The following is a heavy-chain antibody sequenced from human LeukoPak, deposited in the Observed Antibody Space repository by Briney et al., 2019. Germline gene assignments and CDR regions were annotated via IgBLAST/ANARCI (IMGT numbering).Heavy chain of an antibody. CDR3: ARAHSRYGDYVKGGMDV. D-gene: IGHD4-17*01. Sequence: PGGSLRLSCEASGFSFSSYGMPWVRQAPGKGLEWVAVIWFDGSNKYYADSVKGRFTISRDNSKNSLYLQMNSLRAEDTAAYYCARAHSRYGDYVKGGMDVWGQGTTVTVSS. V-gene: IGHV3-33*01. CDR2: IWFDGSNK. J-gene: IGHJ6*02. CDR1: GFSFSSYG.